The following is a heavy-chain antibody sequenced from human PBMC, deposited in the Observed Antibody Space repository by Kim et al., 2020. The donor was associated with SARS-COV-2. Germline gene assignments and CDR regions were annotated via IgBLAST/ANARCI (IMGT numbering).Heavy chain of an antibody. V-gene: IGHV3-30*18. CDR1: GFTFSSYG. D-gene: IGHD1-26*01. CDR2: ISYDGSNK. CDR3: AKDIVGASFDY. Sequence: GGSLRLSCAASGFTFSSYGMHWVRQAPGKGLEWVAVISYDGSNKYYADSVKGRFTISRDNSKNTLYLQMNSLRAEDTAVYYCAKDIVGASFDYWGQGTL. J-gene: IGHJ4*02.